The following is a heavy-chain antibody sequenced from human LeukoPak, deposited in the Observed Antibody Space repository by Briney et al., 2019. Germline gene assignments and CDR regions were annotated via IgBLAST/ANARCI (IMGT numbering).Heavy chain of an antibody. J-gene: IGHJ4*02. CDR3: VQFELDY. Sequence: GASVTVSCTASGYTFTGYYMHWVRQAPGQGLEWMGWINPNTGGTNYAQKFQGRVTVTRDTSISTAYMDLSRLRSDDTAVYYCVQFELDYWGQGTLVTVSS. V-gene: IGHV1-2*02. CDR1: GYTFTGYY. D-gene: IGHD1-7*01. CDR2: INPNTGGT.